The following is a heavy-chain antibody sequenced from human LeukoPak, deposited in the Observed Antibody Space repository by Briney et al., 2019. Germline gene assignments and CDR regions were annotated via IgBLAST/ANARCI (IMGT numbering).Heavy chain of an antibody. Sequence: SVTVSCKASGYTFTSYGISWVRQAPGQGLEWMGRIIPILGIANYAQKFQGRVTITADKSTSTAYMELSSLRSEGTAVYYCARGGSSWYLGYWGQGTLVTVSS. CDR2: IIPILGIA. V-gene: IGHV1-69*04. J-gene: IGHJ4*02. CDR3: ARGGSSWYLGY. D-gene: IGHD6-13*01. CDR1: GYTFTSYG.